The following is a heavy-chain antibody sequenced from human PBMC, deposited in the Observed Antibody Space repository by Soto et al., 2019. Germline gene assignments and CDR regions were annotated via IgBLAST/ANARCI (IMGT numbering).Heavy chain of an antibody. J-gene: IGHJ6*02. CDR1: GFSLSSHS. Sequence: EVQLVESGGGLAQPGGSLRLSCAASGFSLSSHSVNWVRQAPGKGLEWISYISGSSETKYNADSVKGRFTTSRDNVQNVVYMQMNGLRDDDTALYYCARGTSLGYYSYGMDVWGQGTTVTVSS. CDR2: ISGSSETK. V-gene: IGHV3-48*02. D-gene: IGHD3-10*01. CDR3: ARGTSLGYYSYGMDV.